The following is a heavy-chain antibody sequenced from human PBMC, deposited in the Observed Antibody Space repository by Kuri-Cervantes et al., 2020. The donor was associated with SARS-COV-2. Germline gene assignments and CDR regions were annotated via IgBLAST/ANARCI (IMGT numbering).Heavy chain of an antibody. V-gene: IGHV3-7*03. CDR3: AKEGGHNEIDY. CDR1: GFTFSSYW. CDR2: IKQDGSEK. Sequence: LSLTCAASGFTFSSYWMSWVRQAPGKGLEWVANIKQDGSEKYYVDSVKGRFTISRDNAKNTLSLQMNSLRAEDTAVYYCAKEGGHNEIDYWGQGTLVTVSS. J-gene: IGHJ4*02. D-gene: IGHD5-24*01.